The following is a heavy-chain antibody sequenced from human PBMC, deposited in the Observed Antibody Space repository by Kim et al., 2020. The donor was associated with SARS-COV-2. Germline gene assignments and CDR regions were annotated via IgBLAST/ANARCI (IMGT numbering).Heavy chain of an antibody. CDR3: AKAYWYCSSTSCFYYFDY. J-gene: IGHJ4*02. CDR2: ISGSGGST. CDR1: GFTFSSYA. D-gene: IGHD2-2*01. V-gene: IGHV3-23*01. Sequence: GGSLRLSCAASGFTFSSYAMSWVRQAPGKGLEWVSAISGSGGSTYYADSVKGRFTISRDNSKNTLYLQMNSLRAEDTAVYYCAKAYWYCSSTSCFYYFDYWGQGTLVTVSS.